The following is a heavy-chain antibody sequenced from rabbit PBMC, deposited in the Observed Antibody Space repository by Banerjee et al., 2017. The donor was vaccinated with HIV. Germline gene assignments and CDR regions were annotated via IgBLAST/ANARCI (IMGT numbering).Heavy chain of an antibody. CDR2: IATSSAST. Sequence: QSLEESGGDLVKPGASLTLTCTASGFSFSSSYYMCWVRQAPGKGLERIACIATSSASTWYASWAKGRFTISKTSSTTVTLQMTSLTAADTATYFCARKNYATYGYAGMDLWGQGTLVTVS. D-gene: IGHD6-1*01. V-gene: IGHV1S40*01. CDR1: GFSFSSSYY. J-gene: IGHJ6*01. CDR3: ARKNYATYGYAGMDL.